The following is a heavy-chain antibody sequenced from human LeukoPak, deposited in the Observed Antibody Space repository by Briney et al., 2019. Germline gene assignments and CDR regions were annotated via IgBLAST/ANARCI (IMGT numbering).Heavy chain of an antibody. Sequence: GESLKISCKGSGYSFTSCWIGWVRQMPGKGLEWMGIIYPGDSDTRYSPSFQGQVTISADKSISTAYLQWSSLKASDTAMYYCARLGTYCSSTSCYAGYFQHWGQGTLVTVSS. CDR2: IYPGDSDT. CDR3: ARLGTYCSSTSCYAGYFQH. J-gene: IGHJ1*01. V-gene: IGHV5-51*01. CDR1: GYSFTSCW. D-gene: IGHD2-2*01.